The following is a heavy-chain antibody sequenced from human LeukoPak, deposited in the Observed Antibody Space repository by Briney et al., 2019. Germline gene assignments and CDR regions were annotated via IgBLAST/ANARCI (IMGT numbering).Heavy chain of an antibody. CDR3: AKDRKYGSGTYDFDY. J-gene: IGHJ4*02. V-gene: IGHV3-23*01. Sequence: GGSLRLSCAASGFTFSSYAMSWVRQAPGKGLEWVSAISVGGGTTYYVDSVKGRFTISRDNSKNTLYLQMNSLRAEDTAVFYCAKDRKYGSGTYDFDYWGQGTLVTVSS. CDR1: GFTFSSYA. CDR2: ISVGGGTT. D-gene: IGHD3-10*01.